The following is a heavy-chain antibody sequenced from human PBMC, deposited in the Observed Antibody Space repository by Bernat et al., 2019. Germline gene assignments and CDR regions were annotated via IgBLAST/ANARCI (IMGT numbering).Heavy chain of an antibody. Sequence: QLQLQESGPGLVKPSETLSLTCTVSGCSISSSSYYWGWLCQRPGKGLVLIGSIFYSGSTCYNPSLNSRVTISGETSKSMCSLKLSSVTAADTAVYYCARWVRGEFEYWGQGTLVTVSA. CDR3: ARWVRGEFEY. CDR1: GCSISSSSYY. V-gene: IGHV4-39*01. CDR2: IFYSGST. D-gene: IGHD3-10*01. J-gene: IGHJ4*02.